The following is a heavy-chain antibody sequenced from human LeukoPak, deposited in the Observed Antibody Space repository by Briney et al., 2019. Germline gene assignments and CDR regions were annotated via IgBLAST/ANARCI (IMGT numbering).Heavy chain of an antibody. CDR3: ARGMDSSSWYDPYYFDY. CDR1: GYTFTTYA. V-gene: IGHV7-4-1*02. CDR2: INTNTGNP. D-gene: IGHD6-13*01. J-gene: IGHJ4*02. Sequence: ASVKVSCKASGYTFTTYAMNWVRQAPGQGLEWMGWINTNTGNPTYAQGFTGRFVFSLDTSVSTAYLQISSLKAEDTAVYYCARGMDSSSWYDPYYFDYWGQGTLVTVSS.